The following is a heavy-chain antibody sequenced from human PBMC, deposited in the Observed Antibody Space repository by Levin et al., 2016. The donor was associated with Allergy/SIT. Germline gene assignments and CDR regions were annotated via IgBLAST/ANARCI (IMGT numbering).Heavy chain of an antibody. J-gene: IGHJ3*02. V-gene: IGHV3-21*01. CDR3: ARDILAAGHDAFDI. D-gene: IGHD6-13*01. Sequence: WIRQPPGKGLEWVSSISSSSSYIYYADSVKGRFTISRDNAKNSLYLQMNSLRAEDTAVYYCARDILAAGHDAFDIWGQGTMVTVSS. CDR2: ISSSSSYI.